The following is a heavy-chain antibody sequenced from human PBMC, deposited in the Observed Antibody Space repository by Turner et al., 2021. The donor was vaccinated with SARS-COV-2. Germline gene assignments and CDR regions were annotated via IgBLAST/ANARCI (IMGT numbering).Heavy chain of an antibody. CDR2: ISYDGSNK. J-gene: IGHJ4*01. CDR3: ATDSPFSGSGEDY. CDR1: GFTFSSYG. D-gene: IGHD3-22*01. V-gene: IGHV3-33*05. Sequence: QVQLVESGGGVVQPGRSLRLSCAASGFTFSSYGMHWVRQAPGKGLEWVAVISYDGSNKYYADSVKGRFTISRDNSKNTLYLQMNSLRAEDTAVYYCATDSPFSGSGEDYWGQGTLVTVSS.